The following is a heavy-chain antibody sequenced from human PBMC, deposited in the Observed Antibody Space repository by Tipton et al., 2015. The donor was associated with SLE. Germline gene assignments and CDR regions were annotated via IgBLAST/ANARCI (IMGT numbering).Heavy chain of an antibody. CDR3: ARHPYYDFWSGYPTTVVDV. CDR2: IYYSGST. V-gene: IGHV4-39*07. D-gene: IGHD3-3*01. Sequence: TLSLTCTVSGGSISSSSYYWGWIRQPPGKGLEWIGSIYYSGSTYYNPSLKSRVTISVDTSKNQFSLKLSSVTAADTAVYYCARHPYYDFWSGYPTTVVDVWGQGTMVTVSS. J-gene: IGHJ3*01. CDR1: GGSISSSSYY.